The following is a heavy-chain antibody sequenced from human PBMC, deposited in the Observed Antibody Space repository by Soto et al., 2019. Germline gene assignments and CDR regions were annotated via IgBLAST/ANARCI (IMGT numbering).Heavy chain of an antibody. J-gene: IGHJ3*02. CDR1: GASLFSHY. Sequence: QVQLQESGPGLVKPSETLSLTCSVSGASLFSHYWTWMRQPPGKGLEWIGYIYYSGSTNYNPSLKSRVTISQDTPKNQFSLKLSSVTAADTAVYYCARGHNYGYSAFDIWGPGTTVTVSS. D-gene: IGHD5-18*01. CDR2: IYYSGST. V-gene: IGHV4-59*11. CDR3: ARGHNYGYSAFDI.